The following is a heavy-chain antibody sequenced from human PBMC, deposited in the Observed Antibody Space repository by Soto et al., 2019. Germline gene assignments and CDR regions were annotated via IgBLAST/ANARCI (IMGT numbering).Heavy chain of an antibody. J-gene: IGHJ2*01. Sequence: KGLEWVSAISGSGGSTYYADSVKGRFTISRDNSKNTLYLQMNSLRAEDTAVYYCVSFKEKDSMRVTHSVSEFLLNRSSDL. V-gene: IGHV3-23*01. CDR3: VSFKEKDSMRVTHSVSEFLLNRSSDL. D-gene: IGHD3-10*01. CDR2: ISGSGGST.